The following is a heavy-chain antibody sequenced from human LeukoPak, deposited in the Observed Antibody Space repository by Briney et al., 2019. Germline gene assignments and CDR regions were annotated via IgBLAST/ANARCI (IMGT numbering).Heavy chain of an antibody. CDR3: ARGHVDTAMTFDY. CDR2: IYHSGST. CDR1: GGSISSSNW. V-gene: IGHV4-4*02. D-gene: IGHD5-18*01. Sequence: PSETLSLTCAVSGGSISSSNWWSWVRPPPGKGLEWIGEIYHSGSTNYNPSLKSRVTISVDKSKNQFSLKLSSVTAADTAVYYCARGHVDTAMTFDYWGQGTLVTVSS. J-gene: IGHJ4*02.